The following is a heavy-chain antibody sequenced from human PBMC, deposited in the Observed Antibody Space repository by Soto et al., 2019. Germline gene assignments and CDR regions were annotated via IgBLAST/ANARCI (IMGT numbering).Heavy chain of an antibody. D-gene: IGHD4-17*01. Sequence: GGSLRLSCAASGFTFSSYGMHWVRQAPGQGLEWMGWISAYNGNTNYAQKLQGRVTMTTDTSTSTAYMELRSLGSDDTAVYYCAREGTSDGDYVNAFDIWGQGTMVTVSS. CDR2: ISAYNGNT. CDR1: GFTFSSYG. CDR3: AREGTSDGDYVNAFDI. J-gene: IGHJ3*02. V-gene: IGHV1-18*01.